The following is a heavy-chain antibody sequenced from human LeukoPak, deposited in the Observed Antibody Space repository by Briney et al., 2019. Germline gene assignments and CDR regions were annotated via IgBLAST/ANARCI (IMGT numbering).Heavy chain of an antibody. CDR2: IYYSGST. CDR1: GGSISSHY. J-gene: IGHJ5*02. Sequence: SETLSLTCTVSGGSISSHYWSWIRQPPGKGLEWIGYIYYSGSTNYNPSLKSRVTMSVDTSKNQFSLKLSSVSAADTAVYYCARLRDWSDPWGQGTLVTVSS. CDR3: ARLRDWSDP. V-gene: IGHV4-59*11. D-gene: IGHD5-24*01.